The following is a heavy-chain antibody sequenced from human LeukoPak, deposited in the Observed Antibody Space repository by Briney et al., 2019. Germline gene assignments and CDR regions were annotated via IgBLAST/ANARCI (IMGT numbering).Heavy chain of an antibody. CDR1: GGSISSYY. CDR3: ARGGAYCGGDCYGP. J-gene: IGHJ4*02. D-gene: IGHD2-21*02. CDR2: IYYSGGT. V-gene: IGHV4-59*01. Sequence: SETLSLTCTVSGGSISSYYWSWIRQPPGKGLEWIGYIYYSGGTNYNPSLKSRVTISVDTSMNQFSLKLSSVTAADTAVYYCARGGAYCGGDCYGPWGQGTLVTVSS.